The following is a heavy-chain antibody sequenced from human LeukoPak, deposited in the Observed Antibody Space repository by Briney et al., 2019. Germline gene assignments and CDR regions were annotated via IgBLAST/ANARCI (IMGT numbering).Heavy chain of an antibody. CDR1: GGSMNSGDDC. J-gene: IGHJ4*02. Sequence: SQTLSLTCSVSGGSMNSGDDCWSWVRQAPGKGLEWIAAVYYRGGTYYNPSLKSRLTISIDTSRSQFSLKLHSVTAADTAVYYCARRNYYFDHWGQGILVAVSS. CDR3: ARRNYYFDH. CDR2: VYYRGGT. V-gene: IGHV4-30-2*03.